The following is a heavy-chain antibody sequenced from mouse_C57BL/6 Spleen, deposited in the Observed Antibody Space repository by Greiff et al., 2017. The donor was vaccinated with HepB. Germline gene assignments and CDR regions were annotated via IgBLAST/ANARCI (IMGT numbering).Heavy chain of an antibody. CDR3: AREEEDYYAGSGSFDD. Sequence: VQLQQSGPELVKPGASVKISCKASGYSFTSYYIPWVRQTPGQGLEWIGRINPGSSYTKYHEKFKGRATLTTDTSTSTAYMQLSRLTSEDTAVYYCAREEEDYYAGSGSFDDWGTGTTVTVSS. CDR1: GYSFTSYY. V-gene: IGHV1-66*01. D-gene: IGHD1-1*01. CDR2: INPGSSYT. J-gene: IGHJ1*03.